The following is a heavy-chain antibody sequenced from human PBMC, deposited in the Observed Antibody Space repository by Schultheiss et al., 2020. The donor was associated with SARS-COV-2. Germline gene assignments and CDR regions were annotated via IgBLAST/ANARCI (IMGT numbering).Heavy chain of an antibody. J-gene: IGHJ4*02. CDR2: ISSNGGST. CDR1: GFTFSSYA. V-gene: IGHV3-64*04. D-gene: IGHD6-13*01. Sequence: GESLKISCSASGFTFSSYAMHWVRQAPGKGLEYVSAISSNGGSTYYADSVKGRFTISRDNSKNTLYLQMNSLRAEDTAVYYCAKSLPGIAAAGFDYWGQGTLVTVSS. CDR3: AKSLPGIAAAGFDY.